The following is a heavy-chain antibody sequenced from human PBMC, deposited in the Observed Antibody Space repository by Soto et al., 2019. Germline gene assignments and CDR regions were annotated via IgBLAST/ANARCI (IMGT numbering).Heavy chain of an antibody. V-gene: IGHV4-39*01. CDR1: GGSISSSSYY. CDR2: IYYSGST. Sequence: TLSLTCTVSGGSISSSSYYWGWIRQPPGKGLEWIGCIYYSGSTYYNPSLKSRVTISVDTSKNQFSLKVTSATAADTAVYYCARHSNRNYGLYYFDYWGLGALVTVSS. D-gene: IGHD4-4*01. CDR3: ARHSNRNYGLYYFDY. J-gene: IGHJ4*02.